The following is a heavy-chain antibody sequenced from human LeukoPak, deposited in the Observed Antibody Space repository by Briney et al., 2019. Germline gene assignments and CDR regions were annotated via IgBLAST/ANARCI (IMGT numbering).Heavy chain of an antibody. J-gene: IGHJ4*02. CDR2: IYYSGNT. CDR3: ARSTGSTMFIDY. D-gene: IGHD3-10*02. Sequence: SETLSLTCTVSGGSISPYYWSWLRHPPGKGLEWLGYIYYSGNTQYKPSLKSRVAMSVDTSKNQFCLRLSSVTAADTAVYYCARSTGSTMFIDYWGQGTLVTVSS. V-gene: IGHV4-59*01. CDR1: GGSISPYY.